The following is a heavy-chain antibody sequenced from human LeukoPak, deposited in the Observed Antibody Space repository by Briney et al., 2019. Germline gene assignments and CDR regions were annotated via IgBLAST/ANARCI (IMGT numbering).Heavy chain of an antibody. CDR3: ASVHDYVWGSYRYFGY. Sequence: GGSLRLSCAASGFTFSSYSMNWVRQAPGKGLEWVSSISSSSSYIYYADSVKGRFTISRDNAKNSLYLQMNSLRAEDTAVYYCASVHDYVWGSYRYFGYWGQGTLVTVSS. V-gene: IGHV3-21*01. CDR2: ISSSSSYI. J-gene: IGHJ4*02. D-gene: IGHD3-16*02. CDR1: GFTFSSYS.